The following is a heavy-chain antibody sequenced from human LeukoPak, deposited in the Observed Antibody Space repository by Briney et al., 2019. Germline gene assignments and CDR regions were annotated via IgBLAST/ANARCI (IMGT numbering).Heavy chain of an antibody. Sequence: GGSLRLSCEASGFSFTNTWMSWVRQAPGKGLEWGGRVKSKADDGTTDYAAPVQGRFTISRDDPKNTLSLQMNSLKTEDIAVYYCATEGGSGSYYGDDAFDMWGQGTMVTVSS. CDR2: VKSKADDGTT. V-gene: IGHV3-15*01. CDR1: GFSFTNTW. J-gene: IGHJ3*02. D-gene: IGHD3-10*01. CDR3: ATEGGSGSYYGDDAFDM.